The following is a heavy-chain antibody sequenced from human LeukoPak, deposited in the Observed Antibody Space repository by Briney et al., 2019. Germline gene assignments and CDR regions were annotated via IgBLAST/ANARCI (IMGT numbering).Heavy chain of an antibody. Sequence: SETLSLTCSVSGGFINNYFYSWLRQSPGKGLEWIGSVSHSGSTTYSPSLKSRVTISLHPSKNEFSLNLSSVTATDTAVYYCARQWLSSLNWFDPWGQGTRVTVSS. J-gene: IGHJ5*02. V-gene: IGHV4-59*08. D-gene: IGHD3-16*02. CDR3: ARQWLSSLNWFDP. CDR2: VSHSGST. CDR1: GGFINNYF.